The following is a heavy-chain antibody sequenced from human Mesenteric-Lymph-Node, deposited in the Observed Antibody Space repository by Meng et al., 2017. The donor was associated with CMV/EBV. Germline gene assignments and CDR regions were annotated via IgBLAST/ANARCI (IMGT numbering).Heavy chain of an antibody. D-gene: IGHD3-22*01. CDR3: AKGYYYDSSGYSPGSYYFDY. J-gene: IGHJ4*02. CDR2: IRPDTSGD. V-gene: IGHV3-30*02. Sequence: GESLKISCTASGFIFSNYGMHWVRQAPGKGLEWVSFIRPDTSGDYYTDSVKGRFTISRDNSKNTLYLQMNSLRAEDTAVYYCAKGYYYDSSGYSPGSYYFDYWGQGTLVTVSS. CDR1: GFIFSNYG.